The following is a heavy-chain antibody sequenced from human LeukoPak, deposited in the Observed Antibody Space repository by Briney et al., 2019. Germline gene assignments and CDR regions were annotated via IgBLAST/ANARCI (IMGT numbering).Heavy chain of an antibody. V-gene: IGHV1-69*05. CDR1: GGTFSSYA. Sequence: ASVKVSCKASGGTFSSYAISWVRQAPGQGLELMGVIIPIFGTANYAQKFQGRVTITTDESTSTVYMELCRLKSKDTAVYYCVREDVVLVDAVRYYYYGMDVWGQGTTVTVSS. J-gene: IGHJ6*02. D-gene: IGHD2-8*01. CDR2: IIPIFGTA. CDR3: VREDVVLVDAVRYYYYGMDV.